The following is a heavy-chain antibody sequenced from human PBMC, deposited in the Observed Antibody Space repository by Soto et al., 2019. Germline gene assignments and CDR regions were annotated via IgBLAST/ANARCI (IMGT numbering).Heavy chain of an antibody. J-gene: IGHJ4*02. D-gene: IGHD3-3*02. CDR3: ARGSIFGRLFDY. Sequence: SETLSLTCAVYGGSFSGYYWSWIRQPPGKGLEWIGEINHSGSTNYNPSLKSRVTISVDTSKNQFSLKLSSVTAADTAVYYCARGSIFGRLFDYWGQGTLVTVSS. CDR2: INHSGST. V-gene: IGHV4-34*01. CDR1: GGSFSGYY.